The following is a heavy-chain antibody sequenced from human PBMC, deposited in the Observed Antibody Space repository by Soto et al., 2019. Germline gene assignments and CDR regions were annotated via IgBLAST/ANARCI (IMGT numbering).Heavy chain of an antibody. V-gene: IGHV4-59*08. D-gene: IGHD2-2*01. J-gene: IGHJ4*02. Sequence: SETLSLTCTVSGGSISSYYWSWIRQPPGKGLEWIGYIYYSGSTNYNPSLKSRVTISVDTSNNQFSLKLSSVTAADTAVYYCARLPCSSTSCLDDYWGQGTLVTVSS. CDR3: ARLPCSSTSCLDDY. CDR2: IYYSGST. CDR1: GGSISSYY.